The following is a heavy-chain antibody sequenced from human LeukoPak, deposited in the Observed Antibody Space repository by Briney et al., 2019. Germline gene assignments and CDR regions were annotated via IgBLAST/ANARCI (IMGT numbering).Heavy chain of an antibody. D-gene: IGHD5-12*01. CDR3: AKSVRGYTYYFDC. V-gene: IGHV3-23*01. Sequence: GGSLRPSCAVSRFTSNNFAMSWDRHAHGNGLEWVSTISGSGSNTYYADSVKGRFTISRDNSKNTLYLQMNSLRAEDAAVYYCAKSVRGYTYYFDCWGQGTLVTVSS. J-gene: IGHJ4*02. CDR1: RFTSNNFA. CDR2: ISGSGSNT.